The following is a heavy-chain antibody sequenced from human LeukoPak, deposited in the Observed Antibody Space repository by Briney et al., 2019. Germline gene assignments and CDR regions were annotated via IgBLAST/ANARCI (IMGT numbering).Heavy chain of an antibody. D-gene: IGHD3-22*01. CDR2: IRYDGSNK. J-gene: IGHJ5*02. CDR1: GFTFSSYG. V-gene: IGHV3-30*02. CDR3: AREDYDSSGYPPVNWFDP. Sequence: GGSLRLSCAASGFTFSSYGMHWVRQAPGKGLEWVAFIRYDGSNKYYADSVKGRFTISRDNSKNTLYLQMNSLRAEDTAVYYCAREDYDSSGYPPVNWFDPWGQGTLVTVSS.